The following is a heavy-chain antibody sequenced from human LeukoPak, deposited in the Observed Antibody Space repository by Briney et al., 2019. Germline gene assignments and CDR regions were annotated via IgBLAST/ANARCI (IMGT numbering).Heavy chain of an antibody. J-gene: IGHJ6*02. CDR3: ASMVFSLQGSLYCGGDCYYYGMDV. CDR1: GFTFSSYA. CDR2: ISYDGSNK. Sequence: GRSLRLSCAASGFTFSSYAMHWVRQALGKGLEWVAVISYDGSNKYYADSVKGRFTISRDNSKNTLYLQMNSLRAEDTAVYYCASMVFSLQGSLYCGGDCYYYGMDVWGQGTTVTVSS. V-gene: IGHV3-30*04. D-gene: IGHD2-21*01.